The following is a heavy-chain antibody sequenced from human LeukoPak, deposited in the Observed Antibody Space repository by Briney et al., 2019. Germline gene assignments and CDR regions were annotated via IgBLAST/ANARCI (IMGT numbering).Heavy chain of an antibody. CDR3: ARVHYNTAMVDIDY. CDR1: GFTFSSYE. CDR2: ISSSGSTI. Sequence: GGSLRLSCAASGFTFSSYEMHWVRQAPGKGLEXXSXISSSGSTIYYADSVKGRFTISRDNGKNSLYLQMDSLRAEDTAVYYCARVHYNTAMVDIDYWGQGTLVTVSS. J-gene: IGHJ4*02. D-gene: IGHD5-18*01. V-gene: IGHV3-48*03.